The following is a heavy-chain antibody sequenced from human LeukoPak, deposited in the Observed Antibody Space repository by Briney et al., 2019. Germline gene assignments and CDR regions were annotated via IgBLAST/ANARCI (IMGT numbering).Heavy chain of an antibody. Sequence: SETLSLTCAVYGGSFSGYYWSWIRQPPGKGLEWIGEINHSGSTNYNPSLKSRVTISVDTSKNQFSLKLSSVTAADTAVYYCATRRSPGYSSSWYRNWFDPWGQGTLVTVSS. D-gene: IGHD6-13*01. V-gene: IGHV4-34*01. CDR1: GGSFSGYY. J-gene: IGHJ5*02. CDR3: ATRRSPGYSSSWYRNWFDP. CDR2: INHSGST.